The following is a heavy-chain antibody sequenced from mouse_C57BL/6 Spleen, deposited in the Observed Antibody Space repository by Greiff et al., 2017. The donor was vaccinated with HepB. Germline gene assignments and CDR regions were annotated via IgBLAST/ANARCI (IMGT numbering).Heavy chain of an antibody. J-gene: IGHJ1*03. CDR1: GYTFTSYW. CDR2: IHPNSGST. CDR3: ARSNSNYDWYFDV. Sequence: VQLQQPGAELVKPGASVKLSCKASGYTFTSYWMHWVKQRPGQGLEWIGMIHPNSGSTNYNEKFKSKATLTVDKSSSTAYMQLSSLTSEDSAVYYCARSNSNYDWYFDVWGTGTTVTVSS. D-gene: IGHD2-5*01. V-gene: IGHV1-64*01.